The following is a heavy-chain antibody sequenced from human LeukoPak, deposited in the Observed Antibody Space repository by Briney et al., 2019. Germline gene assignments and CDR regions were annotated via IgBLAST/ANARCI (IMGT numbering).Heavy chain of an antibody. CDR2: MNPNSGNT. V-gene: IGHV1-8*01. J-gene: IGHJ6*02. CDR1: GYTFTSYD. Sequence: ASVKVSCKASGYTFTSYDINWVRQATGQGLEWMGWMNPNSGNTGYAQKFQGRVTMTRNTSISTAYMELSSLRSEDTAVYYCARIAYDALDSYYYGMDVWGQGTTVTVSS. D-gene: IGHD3-3*01. CDR3: ARIAYDALDSYYYGMDV.